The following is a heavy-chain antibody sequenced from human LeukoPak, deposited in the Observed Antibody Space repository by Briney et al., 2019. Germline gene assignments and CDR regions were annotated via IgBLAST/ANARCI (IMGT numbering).Heavy chain of an antibody. Sequence: GGSLRLYCAASGFTFSTYSMNWVRQAPGKGLEWVSSISSSSSYIFYADSVKGRFTISRDNAKNSLSLQMNNLRVEDTAVYYCARGEVVGTTTGVDYWGQGTLVTVSS. D-gene: IGHD1-26*01. J-gene: IGHJ4*02. CDR3: ARGEVVGTTTGVDY. V-gene: IGHV3-21*01. CDR1: GFTFSTYS. CDR2: ISSSSSYI.